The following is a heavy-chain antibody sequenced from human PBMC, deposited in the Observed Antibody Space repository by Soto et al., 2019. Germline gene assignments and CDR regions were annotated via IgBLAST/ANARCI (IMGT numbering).Heavy chain of an antibody. CDR2: MYYSGNT. Sequence: SETLSLTCTVSGGSISNYYWSWIRQPPGKGLEWIGYMYYSGNTNYNPSLKSRVTISVDTSKNQFSLKLSSVTAADTAVYYCARGWRTSPNWFDSWGQGTQVTVSS. V-gene: IGHV4-59*01. CDR1: GGSISNYY. D-gene: IGHD2-2*01. J-gene: IGHJ5*01. CDR3: ARGWRTSPNWFDS.